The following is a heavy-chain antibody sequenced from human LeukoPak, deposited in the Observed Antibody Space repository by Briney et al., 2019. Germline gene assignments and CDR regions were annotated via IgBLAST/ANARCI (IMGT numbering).Heavy chain of an antibody. J-gene: IGHJ4*02. Sequence: SETLSLTCTVSGGSINSYYWSWIRQPPGKGLEWIGYIYYSGSTNYNPSLKSRVTMSADTSKNQFSLNLKSVTAADTAVYYCARQYYDSTGYYYFDYWGQGTLVTVSS. V-gene: IGHV4-59*08. CDR3: ARQYYDSTGYYYFDY. CDR1: GGSINSYY. D-gene: IGHD3-22*01. CDR2: IYYSGST.